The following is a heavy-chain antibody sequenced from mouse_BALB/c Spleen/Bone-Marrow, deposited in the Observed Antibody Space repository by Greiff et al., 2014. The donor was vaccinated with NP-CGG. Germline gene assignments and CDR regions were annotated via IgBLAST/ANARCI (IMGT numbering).Heavy chain of an antibody. CDR3: ARGNYGNYVDYFDY. D-gene: IGHD2-1*01. Sequence: EVKVVESGGGLVQPGGSLKLSCAASGFTFSSYGMSWVRQTPDKRLELVASINGNGGSTYYPDSVKGRFTISRDNAKNTLSLQMSSLKSEDTAMYYCARGNYGNYVDYFDYWGQGTTLTVSS. CDR2: INGNGGST. CDR1: GFTFSSYG. V-gene: IGHV5-6-3*01. J-gene: IGHJ2*01.